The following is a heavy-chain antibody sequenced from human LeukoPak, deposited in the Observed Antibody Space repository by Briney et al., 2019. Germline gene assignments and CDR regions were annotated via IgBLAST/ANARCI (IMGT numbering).Heavy chain of an antibody. CDR2: INHNGNVN. Sequence: GGSLRLSCAASGFTFSSYWMTWARQAPGRGLEWVASINHNGNVNYYVDSVKGRFTISRDNAKNSLYLQMSNLRAEDTAVYFCARGGGLDVWGQGATVTVSS. J-gene: IGHJ6*02. V-gene: IGHV3-7*03. D-gene: IGHD3-16*01. CDR1: GFTFSSYW. CDR3: ARGGGLDV.